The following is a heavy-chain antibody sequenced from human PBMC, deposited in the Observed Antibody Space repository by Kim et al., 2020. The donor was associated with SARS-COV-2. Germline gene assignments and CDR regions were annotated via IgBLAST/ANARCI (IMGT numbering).Heavy chain of an antibody. V-gene: IGHV3-30*07. CDR3: ARDPSVSPTTVTTNYFDY. D-gene: IGHD4-17*01. J-gene: IGHJ4*02. Sequence: KGRFPTPRDNSKNTLYLQMNSLRAEDTAVYYCARDPSVSPTTVTTNYFDYWGQGTLVTVSS.